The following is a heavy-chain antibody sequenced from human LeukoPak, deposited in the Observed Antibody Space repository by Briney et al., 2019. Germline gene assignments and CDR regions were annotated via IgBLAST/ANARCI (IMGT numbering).Heavy chain of an antibody. CDR2: IRNKANSYTT. CDR3: AKDGSYCGGGDCYSWDYFDY. Sequence: GGSLRLSCAASGFTFSDHYMDWVRQAPGKGLEWVGRIRNKANSYTTEYVASVKGRFTVSRDDSKRSLYLQMNSLKTEDTAVYYCAKDGSYCGGGDCYSWDYFDYWGQGTLVTVSS. V-gene: IGHV3-72*01. D-gene: IGHD2-21*02. J-gene: IGHJ4*02. CDR1: GFTFSDHY.